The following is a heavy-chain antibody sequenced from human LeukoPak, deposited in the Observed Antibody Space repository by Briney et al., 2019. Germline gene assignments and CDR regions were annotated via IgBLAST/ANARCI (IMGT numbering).Heavy chain of an antibody. J-gene: IGHJ2*01. CDR3: AKIFCGGDCHDWYFDL. CDR2: ISYDGSNK. V-gene: IGHV3-30*18. CDR1: GFTFSSYG. D-gene: IGHD2-21*02. Sequence: GGFLRLSCAASGFTFSSYGMHWVRQAPGKGLEWVAVISYDGSNKYYADSVKGRFTISRDNSKNTLYLQMNSLRAEDTAVYYCAKIFCGGDCHDWYFDLWGRGTLVTVSS.